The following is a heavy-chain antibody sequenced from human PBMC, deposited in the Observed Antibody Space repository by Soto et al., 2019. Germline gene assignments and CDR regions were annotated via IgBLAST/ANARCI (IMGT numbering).Heavy chain of an antibody. D-gene: IGHD2-15*01. CDR2: ISSTSNTI. J-gene: IGHJ4*02. CDR3: ARDRGCSGGICYRDLGY. V-gene: IGHV3-48*01. Sequence: VQLVESGGGLVQPGGSLRLSCAASGFTFSSYSMSWVRQAPGKGLEWVSYISSTSNTICYADSVKGRFTISRDNAKNSLYLHMNSLSAEDTAVYYCARDRGCSGGICYRDLGYWGQGTLVTVSS. CDR1: GFTFSSYS.